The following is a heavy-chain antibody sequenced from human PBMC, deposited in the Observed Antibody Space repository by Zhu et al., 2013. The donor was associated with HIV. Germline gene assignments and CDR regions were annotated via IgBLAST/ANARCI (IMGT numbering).Heavy chain of an antibody. V-gene: IGHV3-15*01. D-gene: IGHD3-3*01. CDR1: GFSFTKAW. Sequence: EVQLVESGGGLVKPGGSLRLSCAASGFSFTKAWMSWVRQAPGMGLEWVGRIKSQTDGGTIEYAASVKGRFTISRDDSKDMLSVQMNSLKTEDTGVYYCTTRGPYDFGSGYSLYYYAMDVWGQGTTVTVSS. CDR2: IKSQTDGGTI. CDR3: TTRGPYDFGSGYSLYYYAMDV. J-gene: IGHJ6*02.